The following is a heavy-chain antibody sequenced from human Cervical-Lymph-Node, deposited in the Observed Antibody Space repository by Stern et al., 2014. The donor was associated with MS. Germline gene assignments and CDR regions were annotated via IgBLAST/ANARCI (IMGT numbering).Heavy chain of an antibody. D-gene: IGHD1-1*01. CDR1: GFTVSRDY. CDR2: ITNVGST. CDR3: ARDTSSPERSDW. Sequence: EVQLVESGGGVLQPGGSLRLSCTASGFTVSRDYMTWVRQAPGKGLEWVSLITNVGSTFYTDSLKGRFTISRDDSKNTVYLHMTSLRAEDTAMYYCARDTSSPERSDWWGQGTLVTVSS. J-gene: IGHJ4*02. V-gene: IGHV3-53*01.